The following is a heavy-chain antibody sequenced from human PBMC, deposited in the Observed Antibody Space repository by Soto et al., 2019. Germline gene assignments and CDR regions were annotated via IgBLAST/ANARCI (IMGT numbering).Heavy chain of an antibody. Sequence: EVQLVESGGALVEPGGSLRLSCAASGFTFINAWMNWVRQAPGKGLEWVGRIKSKSNGGTTDYASPVKGRFSISRDDSKDTLYLQMTSLKTEDTAVYYCTTDVNYSDRQAFDIWGQGTMVNVSS. CDR1: GFTFINAW. D-gene: IGHD4-17*01. CDR2: IKSKSNGGTT. J-gene: IGHJ3*02. V-gene: IGHV3-15*07. CDR3: TTDVNYSDRQAFDI.